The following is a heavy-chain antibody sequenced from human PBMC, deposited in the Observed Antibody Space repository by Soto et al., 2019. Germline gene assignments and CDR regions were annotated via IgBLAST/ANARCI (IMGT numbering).Heavy chain of an antibody. D-gene: IGHD3-22*01. CDR3: AKSQVRDLSPSTITMIVVALLHVLGMDV. V-gene: IGHV3-23*01. CDR2: ISGSGGST. CDR1: GFTFSSYA. Sequence: GGSLRLSCAASGFTFSSYAMSWVRQAPGKGLEWVSAISGSGGSTYYADSVKGRFTISRDNSKNTLYLQMNSLRAEDTAVYYCAKSQVRDLSPSTITMIVVALLHVLGMDVWGQGTTVTVSS. J-gene: IGHJ6*02.